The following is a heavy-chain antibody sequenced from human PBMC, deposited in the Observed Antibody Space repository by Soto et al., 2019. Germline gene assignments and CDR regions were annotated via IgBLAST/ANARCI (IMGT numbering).Heavy chain of an antibody. J-gene: IGHJ2*01. Sequence: EVQLVESGGGLVKPGGSLRLSCAASGFTFSSYSMNWVRQAPGKGLEWVSSISSSSSYIYYADSVKGRFTISRDNAKNSLYLQMNSLRTEDTAVYCCARGPRGGRYWYFDLWGRGTLVTVSS. CDR2: ISSSSSYI. V-gene: IGHV3-21*01. CDR1: GFTFSSYS. CDR3: ARGPRGGRYWYFDL. D-gene: IGHD3-16*01.